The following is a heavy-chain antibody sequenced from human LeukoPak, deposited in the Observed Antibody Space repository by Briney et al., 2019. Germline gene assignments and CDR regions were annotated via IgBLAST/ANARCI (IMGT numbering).Heavy chain of an antibody. CDR2: INSDGSST. Sequence: PGGSLRLSCAASGFTFSSYWMHWVRQAPGKGLVWVSRINSDGSSTSYADAVKGRFTISRDNAKNTLYLQMNSLSAEDTAVYYCARENSGYDYWFDPWGQGTLVTVSS. D-gene: IGHD5-12*01. CDR1: GFTFSSYW. V-gene: IGHV3-74*01. J-gene: IGHJ5*02. CDR3: ARENSGYDYWFDP.